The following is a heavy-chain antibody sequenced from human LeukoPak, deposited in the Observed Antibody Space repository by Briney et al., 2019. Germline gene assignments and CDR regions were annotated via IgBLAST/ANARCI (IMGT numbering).Heavy chain of an antibody. J-gene: IGHJ4*02. V-gene: IGHV5-51*01. Sequence: GESLKISCNVSGDSFSTYWIAWVRQRPGEGLEWMGIIYPGDSDAEYSPSFEGHVTFSVDKSAGSAFLQWHSLKASDTAMYYCARKVGDTAMAIDYWGQGTLVTVSS. CDR1: GDSFSTYW. D-gene: IGHD5-18*01. CDR2: IYPGDSDA. CDR3: ARKVGDTAMAIDY.